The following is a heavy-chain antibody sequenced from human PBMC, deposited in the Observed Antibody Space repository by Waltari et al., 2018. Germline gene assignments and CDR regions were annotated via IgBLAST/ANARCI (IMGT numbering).Heavy chain of an antibody. Sequence: QVQLQESGPGLVKPSQTLSLTCTFPCASIRRCAYSRSRTRQPPGKGLEWVGYIYYSGSTYYNPSLKSRVTISVDTSKNQFSLKLSSVTAADTAVYYCARAFTMIVVASPPFDIWGQGTMVTVSS. CDR2: IYYSGST. CDR1: CASIRRCAYS. V-gene: IGHV4-31*03. D-gene: IGHD3-22*01. J-gene: IGHJ3*02. CDR3: ARAFTMIVVASPPFDI.